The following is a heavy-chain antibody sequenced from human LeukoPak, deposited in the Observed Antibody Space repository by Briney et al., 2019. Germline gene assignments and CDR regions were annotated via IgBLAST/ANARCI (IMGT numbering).Heavy chain of an antibody. CDR3: AKDRSRGIVVVITTLGATHFDY. CDR1: GFDLSNFW. Sequence: QTGGSLRLSCAVSGFDLSNFWMSWVRQAPGKGLEWVSAISGSGGSTYYADSVKGRFTISRDNSKNTLYLQMNSLRAEDTAVYYCAKDRSRGIVVVITTLGATHFDYWGQGTLVTVSS. CDR2: ISGSGGST. D-gene: IGHD3-22*01. V-gene: IGHV3-23*01. J-gene: IGHJ4*02.